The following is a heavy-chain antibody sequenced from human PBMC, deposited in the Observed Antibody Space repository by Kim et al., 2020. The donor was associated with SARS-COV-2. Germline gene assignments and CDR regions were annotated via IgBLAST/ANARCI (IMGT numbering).Heavy chain of an antibody. CDR1: GGSISSGSYY. D-gene: IGHD1-26*01. CDR2: IYTSGST. J-gene: IGHJ2*01. Sequence: SETLSLTCTVSGGSISSGSYYWSWIRQPAGKGLEWIGRIYTSGSTNYNPSLKSRVTISVDTSKNQFSLKLSSVTAADTAVYYCARDFSYSGSYRYWYFDLWGRGTLVTVSS. V-gene: IGHV4-61*02. CDR3: ARDFSYSGSYRYWYFDL.